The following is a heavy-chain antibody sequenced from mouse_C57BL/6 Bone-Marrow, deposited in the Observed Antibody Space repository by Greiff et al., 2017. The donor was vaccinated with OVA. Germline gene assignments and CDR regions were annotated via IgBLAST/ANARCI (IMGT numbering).Heavy chain of an antibody. CDR2: IYPGNGDT. CDR3: ARRGHYYGSLYFDY. Sequence: LQQSGAELVRPGASVKMSCKASGYTFTSYNMHWVKQTPRQGLEWIGAIYPGNGDTSYNQKFKGKATLTVDKSSSTAYMQLSSLTSEDSAVYYCARRGHYYGSLYFDYWGQGTTLTVSS. D-gene: IGHD1-1*01. J-gene: IGHJ2*01. V-gene: IGHV1-12*01. CDR1: GYTFTSYN.